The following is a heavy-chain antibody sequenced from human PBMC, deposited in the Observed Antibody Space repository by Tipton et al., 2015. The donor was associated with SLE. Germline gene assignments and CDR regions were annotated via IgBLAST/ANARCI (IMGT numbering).Heavy chain of an antibody. Sequence: TLSLTCTVSGGSISSGTYYWSWIRQHPGKGLEWIGNIYHTGSTSYNPSLKSRVLISVDTSKKQFYLNLTSVTAADTAVYYCARDLNWDDVGNWFDPWGQGTLVTVSS. D-gene: IGHD1-1*01. CDR1: GGSISSGTYY. CDR3: ARDLNWDDVGNWFDP. CDR2: IYHTGST. J-gene: IGHJ5*02. V-gene: IGHV4-31*03.